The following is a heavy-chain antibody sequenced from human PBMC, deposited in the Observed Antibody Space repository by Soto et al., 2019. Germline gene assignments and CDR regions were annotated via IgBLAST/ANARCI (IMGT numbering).Heavy chain of an antibody. CDR2: IYYSGST. CDR3: ARRRGYSSGCFDY. D-gene: IGHD6-19*01. Sequence: PSETLSLTCTVSGGSISGSSYYWGWIRQPPGKGLEWIGSIYYSGSTYYNPSLKSRVTISVDTSKNQFSLKLSSVTAADTAVYYCARRRGYSSGCFDYWGQGTLVTVSS. V-gene: IGHV4-39*01. CDR1: GGSISGSSYY. J-gene: IGHJ4*02.